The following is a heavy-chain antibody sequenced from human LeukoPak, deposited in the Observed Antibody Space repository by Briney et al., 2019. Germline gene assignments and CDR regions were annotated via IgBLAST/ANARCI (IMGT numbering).Heavy chain of an antibody. CDR1: GGSISSSSYY. CDR2: IYYSGST. D-gene: IGHD3-10*01. V-gene: IGHV4-39*01. J-gene: IGHJ5*02. Sequence: PSETLSLTCTVSGGSISSSSYYWGWIRQPQGKGLEWIGSIYYSGSTYYNPSLKSRVTISVDTSKNQFSLKLSSVTAADTAVYYCATSGGGSGSYYHPNWFDPWGQGTLVTVSS. CDR3: ATSGGGSGSYYHPNWFDP.